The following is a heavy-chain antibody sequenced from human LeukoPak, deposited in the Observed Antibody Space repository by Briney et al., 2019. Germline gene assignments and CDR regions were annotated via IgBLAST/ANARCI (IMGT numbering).Heavy chain of an antibody. CDR2: IYYSGST. CDR3: ARDEVGATDNWFDP. V-gene: IGHV4-59*01. D-gene: IGHD1-26*01. J-gene: IGHJ5*02. CDR1: GGSISSYY. Sequence: PSETLSLTCTVSGGSISSYYWSWIRQPPGKGLEWIGYIYYSGSTNYNPSLKSRVTISVDTSKNQFSLKLSSVTAADTAVYYCARDEVGATDNWFDPWGQGTLVTVSS.